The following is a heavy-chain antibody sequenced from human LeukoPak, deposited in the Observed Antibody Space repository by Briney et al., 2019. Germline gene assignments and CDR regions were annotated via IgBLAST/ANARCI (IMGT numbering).Heavy chain of an antibody. CDR2: INLSGGST. CDR3: ARDFGSGYYLNWFDP. CDR1: GYTFTRYY. Sequence: ASVKVSCKASGYTFTRYYMHWVRQAPGQGLEWMEIINLSGGSTSYAQKFQGRVTMTRDTSTSTVYMELSSLRSEDTAVYYCARDFGSGYYLNWFDPWGQGTLVTVSS. D-gene: IGHD3-22*01. J-gene: IGHJ5*02. V-gene: IGHV1-46*01.